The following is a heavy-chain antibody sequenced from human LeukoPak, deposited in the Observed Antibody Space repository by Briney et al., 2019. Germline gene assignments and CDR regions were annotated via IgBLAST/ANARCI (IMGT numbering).Heavy chain of an antibody. Sequence: PGGSLRLSCAASGFTFSSYEINWVRQAPEKGLEWVSYISSSGSTIYYADSVKGRFTISRDNAKNSLYLQMNSLRAEDTAVYYCARGSYSNYALGYYGMDVWGQGTTVTVSS. CDR1: GFTFSSYE. J-gene: IGHJ6*02. V-gene: IGHV3-48*03. CDR2: ISSSGSTI. CDR3: ARGSYSNYALGYYGMDV. D-gene: IGHD4-11*01.